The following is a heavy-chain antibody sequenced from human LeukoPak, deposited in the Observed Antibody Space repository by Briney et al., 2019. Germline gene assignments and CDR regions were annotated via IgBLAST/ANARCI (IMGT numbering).Heavy chain of an antibody. J-gene: IGHJ6*02. D-gene: IGHD2-2*01. CDR3: ARGDIVVVPAASSGMDV. Sequence: ASVKVSCKASGYTFTGYYMHWVRQAPGQGLEWMGWINPNSGGTNYAQKFQGWVTMTRDTSISTAYMELSRLRSDDTAVYYCARGDIVVVPAASSGMDVWGQGTTVTVSS. V-gene: IGHV1-2*04. CDR2: INPNSGGT. CDR1: GYTFTGYY.